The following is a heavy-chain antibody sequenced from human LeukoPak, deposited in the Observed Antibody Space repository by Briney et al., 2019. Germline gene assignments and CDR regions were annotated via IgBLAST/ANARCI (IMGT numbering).Heavy chain of an antibody. CDR2: IYYTGST. D-gene: IGHD5-12*01. J-gene: IGHJ6*03. CDR1: VGSISSYY. V-gene: IGHV4-59*01. CDR3: ARVVYSGYDFRGAMDV. Sequence: PSETLSLTCTISVGSISSYYWSWIRQPPGKGLEWIGYIYYTGSTNHNPSLKSRVTISVDTSKNQFSLKLSSVTAADTAVYYCARVVYSGYDFRGAMDVWGKGTTVTVSS.